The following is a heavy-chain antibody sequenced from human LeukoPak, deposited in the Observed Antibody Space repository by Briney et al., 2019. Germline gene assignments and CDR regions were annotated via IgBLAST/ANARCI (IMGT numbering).Heavy chain of an antibody. CDR3: ARVRGIAAAYWYFDL. J-gene: IGHJ2*01. V-gene: IGHV4-31*03. CDR1: GGSITSGGYY. CDR2: IYYSGGT. Sequence: SETLSLTCTVSGGSITSGGYYWSWIRQHPGKGLEWIGYIYYSGGTYYNPSLQSRITISVDTSENQFSLKLSSVTASDTAVYYCARVRGIAAAYWYFDLWGRGTLVTVSS. D-gene: IGHD6-25*01.